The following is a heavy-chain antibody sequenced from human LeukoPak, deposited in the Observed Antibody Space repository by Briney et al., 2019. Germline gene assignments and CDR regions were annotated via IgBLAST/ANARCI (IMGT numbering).Heavy chain of an antibody. Sequence: SETLSLTCTVSGYSISSGYYWGWIRQPPGNGLEWIGTIYYSRTIYYNSSLKSRVTISVDRSKNQLSLKLSSLTAADTAVYFCARDSDQGGIDYWGQGTLVTVSS. CDR3: ARDSDQGGIDY. J-gene: IGHJ4*02. D-gene: IGHD3-16*01. CDR1: GYSISSGYY. V-gene: IGHV4-38-2*02. CDR2: IYYSRTI.